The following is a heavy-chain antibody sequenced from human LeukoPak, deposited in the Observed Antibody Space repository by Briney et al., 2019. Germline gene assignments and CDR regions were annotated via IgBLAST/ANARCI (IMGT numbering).Heavy chain of an antibody. J-gene: IGHJ4*02. V-gene: IGHV4-34*01. Sequence: PSETLSLTCAVYGGSFSGYYWSWIRQPPGKGLEWIGEINHSGSTNYNPSLKSRVTISVDTSKNQFSLKLSSVTAADTAVYYCARGLREDDYWGRGTLVTVSS. CDR3: ARGLREDDY. CDR2: INHSGST. D-gene: IGHD1-26*01. CDR1: GGSFSGYY.